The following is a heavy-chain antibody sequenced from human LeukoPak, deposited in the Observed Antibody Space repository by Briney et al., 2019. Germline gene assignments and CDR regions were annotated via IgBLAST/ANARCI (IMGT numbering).Heavy chain of an antibody. CDR3: ARGRPHGNDY. CDR1: GFTFSIYG. J-gene: IGHJ4*02. D-gene: IGHD4-23*01. CDR2: IWYDGTNK. V-gene: IGHV3-33*01. Sequence: GGSLRLSCAASGFTFSIYGIRWVRQAPGKGLEWVAVIWYDGTNKYYADSVKGRFTISRDNSKNTLYLQMNSLRVEDTAVYYCARGRPHGNDYWGQGTLVTVSS.